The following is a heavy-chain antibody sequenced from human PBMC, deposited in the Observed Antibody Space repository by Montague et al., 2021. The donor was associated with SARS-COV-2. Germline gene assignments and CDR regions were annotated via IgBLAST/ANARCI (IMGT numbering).Heavy chain of an antibody. CDR2: IYSSGST. CDR3: ARQILTMVRGVPRNWFDP. V-gene: IGHV3-66*04. D-gene: IGHD3-10*01. CDR1: GFTVSSNY. Sequence: SLRLSCAASGFTVSSNYMTWVRQAPGKGLEWVSLIYSSGSTFHADSVQGRFTISRDNSNNTLYLHMNSLRAEDTAVYYCARQILTMVRGVPRNWFDPWGQGTLVTVSS. J-gene: IGHJ5*02.